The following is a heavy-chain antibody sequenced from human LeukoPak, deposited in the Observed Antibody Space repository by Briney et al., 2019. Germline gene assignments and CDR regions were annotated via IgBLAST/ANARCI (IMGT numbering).Heavy chain of an antibody. J-gene: IGHJ4*02. CDR2: IYTSGST. D-gene: IGHD3-10*01. CDR3: ARDWHYGSVN. CDR1: GGSISSGIYY. V-gene: IGHV4-61*02. Sequence: PSETLSLTCTVSGGSISSGIYYWSWIRQPAGKGLEWVGRIYTSGSTDYNPSLKSRVTISVDTSKNHFSLRLSSVTAADTAVYYCARDWHYGSVNWGQGILVTVSS.